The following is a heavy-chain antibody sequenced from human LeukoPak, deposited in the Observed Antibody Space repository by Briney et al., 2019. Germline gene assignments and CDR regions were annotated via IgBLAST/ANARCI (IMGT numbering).Heavy chain of an antibody. J-gene: IGHJ3*02. V-gene: IGHV1-69*13. CDR1: GGTFGSYA. D-gene: IGHD5-24*01. Sequence: GASVKVSCKASGGTFGSYAISWVRQAPGQGLEWMGGIIPIFGTANYAQKFQGRVTITADESTSTAYMELSSLRSEDTAVYYCARGLQETLAWLKALSAFDIWGQGTMVTVSS. CDR3: ARGLQETLAWLKALSAFDI. CDR2: IIPIFGTA.